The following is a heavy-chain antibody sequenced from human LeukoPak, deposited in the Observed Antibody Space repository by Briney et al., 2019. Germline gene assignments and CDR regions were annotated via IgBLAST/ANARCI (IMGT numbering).Heavy chain of an antibody. J-gene: IGHJ4*02. Sequence: GGSLRLSCAASGFTFSSYGMHWVRQAPGKELEWVAFIRYDGSNKYYADSVKGRFTISRDNSKNTLYLQMNSLRAEDTAVYYCAKDLWRFGEPNTPYFDYWGQGTLVTVSS. CDR1: GFTFSSYG. CDR2: IRYDGSNK. D-gene: IGHD3-10*01. CDR3: AKDLWRFGEPNTPYFDY. V-gene: IGHV3-30*02.